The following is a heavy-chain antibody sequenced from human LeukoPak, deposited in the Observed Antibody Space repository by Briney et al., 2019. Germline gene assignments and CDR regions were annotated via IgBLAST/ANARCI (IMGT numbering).Heavy chain of an antibody. V-gene: IGHV4-34*01. CDR2: INHSGST. J-gene: IGHJ4*02. CDR3: ARGVKQLWLLWKFDY. CDR1: GGSFSGYY. Sequence: SETLSLTCAVYGGSFSGYYWSWIRQPPGKGLEWLGEINHSGSTNYNPSLKSRVTISVDTSKNQFSLKLSSVTAADTAVYYCARGVKQLWLLWKFDYWGQGTLVTVSS. D-gene: IGHD5-18*01.